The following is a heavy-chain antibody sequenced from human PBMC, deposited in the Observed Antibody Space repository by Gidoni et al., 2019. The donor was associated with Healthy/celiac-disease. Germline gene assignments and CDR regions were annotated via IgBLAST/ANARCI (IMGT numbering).Heavy chain of an antibody. CDR3: TRQFTSRGYCSSTSCYVDY. D-gene: IGHD2-2*01. Sequence: EVQLVESGGGLVQPGGSLKLSCAASGFPFSGLAMPWVRQYSGKGLEWVGRIRSKANSYATAYAASVKGRFTISRDDSKNTAYLQMNSLKTEDTAVYYCTRQFTSRGYCSSTSCYVDYWGQGTLVTVSS. V-gene: IGHV3-73*02. CDR2: IRSKANSYAT. J-gene: IGHJ4*02. CDR1: GFPFSGLA.